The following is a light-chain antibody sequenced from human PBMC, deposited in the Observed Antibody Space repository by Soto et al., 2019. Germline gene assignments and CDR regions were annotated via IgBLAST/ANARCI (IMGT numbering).Light chain of an antibody. CDR2: EVG. V-gene: IGLV2-11*01. CDR3: CSFAGGYTLDIV. J-gene: IGLJ2*01. Sequence: QSALTQPRSVSGSPGQSVTISCTGTSSDVGGYNYVSWYQHHPGKAPKLMIYEVGQRPSGVPDRFSGSKSGNTASLTISGLQSEAEADYYCCSFAGGYTLDIVFGGGTKLTVL. CDR1: SSDVGGYNY.